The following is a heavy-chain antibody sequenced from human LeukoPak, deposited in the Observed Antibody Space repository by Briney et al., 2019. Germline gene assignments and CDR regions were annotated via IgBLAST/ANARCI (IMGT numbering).Heavy chain of an antibody. Sequence: SQTLPLTCTVSGGSISSGGYYWSWIRQHPGKGLEWIGYIYYSGSTYYNPSLKSRVTISVDTSKNQFSLRLTSVTAADTAVYYCARERAIPSEYFDYWGQGTLVTVSS. CDR1: GGSISSGGYY. J-gene: IGHJ4*02. CDR2: IYYSGST. CDR3: ARERAIPSEYFDY. V-gene: IGHV4-31*03.